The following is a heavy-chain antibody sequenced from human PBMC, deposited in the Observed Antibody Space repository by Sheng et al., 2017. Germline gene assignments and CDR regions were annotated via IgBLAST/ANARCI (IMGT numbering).Heavy chain of an antibody. CDR2: MNPNSGNT. D-gene: IGHD3-10*01. CDR3: ARGRYYGSGSYNYYYYYMDV. Sequence: QVQLVQSGAEVKKPGASVKVSCKASGYTFTSYDINWVRQATGQGLEWMGWMNPNSGNTGYAQKFQGRVTITRNTSISTAYMELSSLRSEDTAVYYCARGRYYGSGSYNYYYYYMDVWGKGTNGHRLL. CDR1: GYTFTSYD. J-gene: IGHJ6*03. V-gene: IGHV1-8*03.